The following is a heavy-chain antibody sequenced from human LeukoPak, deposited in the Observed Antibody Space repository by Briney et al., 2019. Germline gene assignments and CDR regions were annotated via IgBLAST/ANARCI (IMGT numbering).Heavy chain of an antibody. D-gene: IGHD2-2*01. CDR2: ISWNSGSI. V-gene: IGHV3-9*01. Sequence: GGSLRLSCAASGFTFDDYAMHWVRQAPGKGLEWVSGISWNSGSIGYADSVEGRFTISRDNAKNSLYLQMNSLRAEDTALYYCAKDSEEGYCSSTSCSLGAFDIWGQGTMVTVSS. CDR3: AKDSEEGYCSSTSCSLGAFDI. CDR1: GFTFDDYA. J-gene: IGHJ3*02.